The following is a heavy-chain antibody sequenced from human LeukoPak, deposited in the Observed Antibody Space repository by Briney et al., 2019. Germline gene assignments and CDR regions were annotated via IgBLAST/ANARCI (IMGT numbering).Heavy chain of an antibody. J-gene: IGHJ5*02. V-gene: IGHV4-59*08. CDR3: ARHEEVVLEAEYCSGGSLYDWFDP. Sequence: PSETLSLTCTVSGGSINSYYWSWIRQPPGKGLEWIGYIYYSGSTNYNPSLKSRVTISVDTSKTQFSLKLSSVTAADTAVYYCARHEEVVLEAEYCSGGSLYDWFDPWGQGILVTVSS. CDR2: IYYSGST. CDR1: GGSINSYY. D-gene: IGHD2-15*01.